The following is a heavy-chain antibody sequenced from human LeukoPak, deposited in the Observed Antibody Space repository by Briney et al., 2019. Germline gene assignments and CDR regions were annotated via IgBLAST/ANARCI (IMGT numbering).Heavy chain of an antibody. V-gene: IGHV4-59*01. CDR1: GGPISSYY. J-gene: IGHJ4*02. Sequence: PSETLSLTCSVAGGPISSYYWSWIRQPPGKGLEWIGYIYYRGSTKYNPSLKSRVTISVDTSNNQFSLKLSSVTAADTAVYYCAAAAYGSGSYTVDYWGQGTLVTVSS. CDR3: AAAAYGSGSYTVDY. D-gene: IGHD3-10*01. CDR2: IYYRGST.